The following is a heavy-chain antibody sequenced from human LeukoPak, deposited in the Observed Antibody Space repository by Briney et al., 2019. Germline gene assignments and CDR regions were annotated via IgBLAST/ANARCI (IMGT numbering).Heavy chain of an antibody. D-gene: IGHD6-13*01. CDR3: ARGGAAAGPSYFGY. CDR2: MNPNSGNT. V-gene: IGHV1-8*01. Sequence: ASVKVSCKASGYTFTSYDINWVRQATGQGLEWMGWMNPNSGNTGYAQKFQGRVTMTRNTSISTAYMELSSLRSEDTAVYYCARGGAAAGPSYFGYWGQGTLVTVSS. CDR1: GYTFTSYD. J-gene: IGHJ4*02.